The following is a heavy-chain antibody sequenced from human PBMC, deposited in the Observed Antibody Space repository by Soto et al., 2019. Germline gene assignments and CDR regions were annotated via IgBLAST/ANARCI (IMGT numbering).Heavy chain of an antibody. CDR2: IYYSGST. CDR1: GGSVSSGSYY. CDR3: ASTDSSGYYNFDY. V-gene: IGHV4-61*01. D-gene: IGHD3-22*01. Sequence: ASETLSLTCTVSGGSVSSGSYYWSWTRQPPGKGLEWIGYIYYSGSTNYNPSLKSRVTISVDTSKNQFSLKLSSVTAADTAVYYCASTDSSGYYNFDYWGQGTLVTVSS. J-gene: IGHJ4*02.